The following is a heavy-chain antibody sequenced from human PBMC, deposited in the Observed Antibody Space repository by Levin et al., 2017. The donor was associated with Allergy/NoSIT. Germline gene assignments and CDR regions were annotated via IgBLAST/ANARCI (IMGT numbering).Heavy chain of an antibody. CDR3: TPDLTYDF. J-gene: IGHJ4*02. CDR2: IKSKTHGGTT. V-gene: IGHV3-15*01. D-gene: IGHD3-3*01. Sequence: PGGSLRLSCAVSRFNFNDAWMSWVRQAPGKGLEWIGRIKSKTHGGTTDYAAPVKGRFTISRDDSQNTLHLQMNSPKTEDTAVYYCTPDLTYDFWGQGTLVTVSS. CDR1: RFNFNDAW.